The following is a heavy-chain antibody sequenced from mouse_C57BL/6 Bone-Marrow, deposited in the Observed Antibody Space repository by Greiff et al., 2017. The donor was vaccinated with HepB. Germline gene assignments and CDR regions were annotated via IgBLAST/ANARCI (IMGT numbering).Heavy chain of an antibody. CDR2: INPSNGGT. J-gene: IGHJ4*01. CDR1: GYTFTSYW. CDR3: ARSPYYYGSSIYAMDY. V-gene: IGHV1-53*01. D-gene: IGHD1-1*01. Sequence: VQLQQPGTELVKPGASVKLSCKASGYTFTSYWMHWVKQRPGQGLEWIGNINPSNGGTNYNEKFKSKATLTVDKSSSTAYMQLSSLTSEDPAVYYCARSPYYYGSSIYAMDYWGQGTSVTVSS.